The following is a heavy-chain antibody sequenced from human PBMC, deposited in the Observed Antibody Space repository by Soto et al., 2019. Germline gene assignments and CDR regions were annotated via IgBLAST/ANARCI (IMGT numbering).Heavy chain of an antibody. CDR3: ARAIRDPTYYDFWSGYPYYYYYDMDV. CDR1: GYTFTSYG. D-gene: IGHD3-3*01. V-gene: IGHV1-18*04. CDR2: ISAYNGNT. Sequence: GASVKVSCKASGYTFTSYGISWVRQAPGKGLEWMGWISAYNGNTNYAQKPQGRVTMTTDTSTSTAYMELRSLRSDDTAVYYCARAIRDPTYYDFWSGYPYYYYYDMDVWGQGTTVTVSS. J-gene: IGHJ6*02.